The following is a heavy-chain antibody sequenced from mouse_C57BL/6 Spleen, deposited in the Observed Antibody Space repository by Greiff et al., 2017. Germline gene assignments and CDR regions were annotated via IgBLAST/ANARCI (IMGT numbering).Heavy chain of an antibody. V-gene: IGHV7-3*01. Sequence: EVHVVESGGGLVQPGGSLSLSCAASGFTFTDYYMSWVRQPPGQALEWLGFIRNKANGYTTEYSASVKGRITISSDNSQSILYLQMHALRAEDSATYSGAKTRYYAMDYWGQGTSVTVSS. CDR1: GFTFTDYY. CDR3: AKTRYYAMDY. J-gene: IGHJ4*01. CDR2: IRNKANGYTT.